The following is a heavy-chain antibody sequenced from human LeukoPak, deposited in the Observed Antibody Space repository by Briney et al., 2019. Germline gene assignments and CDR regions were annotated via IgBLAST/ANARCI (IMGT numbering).Heavy chain of an antibody. Sequence: GGSLRLSCAASGFTVSSNYMSWVRQAPGKGLEWVSVIYSGGSTYYADSVKDRFTISRDNSKNTLYLQMNSLRAEDTAVYYCARDRGYYDYVWGSYRQGDAFDIWGQGTMVTVSS. CDR2: IYSGGST. J-gene: IGHJ3*02. CDR1: GFTVSSNY. CDR3: ARDRGYYDYVWGSYRQGDAFDI. V-gene: IGHV3-53*01. D-gene: IGHD3-16*02.